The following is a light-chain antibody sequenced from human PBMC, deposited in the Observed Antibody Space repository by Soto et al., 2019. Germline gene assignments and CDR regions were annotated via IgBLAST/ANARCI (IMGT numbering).Light chain of an antibody. CDR1: QSVSIN. J-gene: IGKJ4*01. V-gene: IGKV3-15*01. Sequence: EIVMTQSPGTLSVSPGERATLFCRASQSVSINLAWYQQKPGQAPRLLIYGASTRATGIPARFSGSGSGTEFTLTISSLQSEDFAVYYCQQYNNWPLTFGGGTKVDI. CDR3: QQYNNWPLT. CDR2: GAS.